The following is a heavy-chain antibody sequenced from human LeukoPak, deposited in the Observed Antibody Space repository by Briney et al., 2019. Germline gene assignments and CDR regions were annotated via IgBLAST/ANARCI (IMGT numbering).Heavy chain of an antibody. J-gene: IGHJ4*02. D-gene: IGHD3-22*01. CDR1: GFRFNDYY. Sequence: GGTLRLSCAASGFRFNDYYMSWLRQAPGKGLEWVGHIKEDGSEKYYVDSVKGRFTMSRDNAKNSLYLQMNSLRAEDTAVYYCAKDSRGGYYDSSGYILAYWGQGTLATVSS. CDR3: AKDSRGGYYDSSGYILAY. V-gene: IGHV3-7*03. CDR2: IKEDGSEK.